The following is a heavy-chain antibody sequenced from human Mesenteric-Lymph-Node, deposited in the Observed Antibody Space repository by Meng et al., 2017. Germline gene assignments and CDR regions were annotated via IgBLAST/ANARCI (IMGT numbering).Heavy chain of an antibody. CDR3: ASQVEMASIFDN. Sequence: QLQLQESAPGLVKPLETLSLTCSVSGVSMIRTSHYWGWIRQPPGKGLEWIGSVYYSGSTFTNPSLESRVTMSVDTSKNQIYLSLTSVTAGDTAVYYCASQVEMASIFDNWGQGTLVTVSS. D-gene: IGHD5-24*01. CDR2: VYYSGST. CDR1: GVSMIRTSHY. J-gene: IGHJ4*02. V-gene: IGHV4-39*01.